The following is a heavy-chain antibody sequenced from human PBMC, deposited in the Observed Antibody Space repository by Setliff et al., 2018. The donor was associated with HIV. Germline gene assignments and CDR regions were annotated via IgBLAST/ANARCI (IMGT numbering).Heavy chain of an antibody. D-gene: IGHD6-19*01. J-gene: IGHJ3*02. CDR2: INHSGST. CDR1: GGSFSGYY. Sequence: SETLSLTCAVYGGSFSGYYWSWIRQPPGKGLEWIGEINHSGSTNYNPSLKSRVTISVDTSKNQFSLKLSSVTAADTAVYYCARARKASSGWCDAFDIWGQGTMVTV. CDR3: ARARKASSGWCDAFDI. V-gene: IGHV4-34*01.